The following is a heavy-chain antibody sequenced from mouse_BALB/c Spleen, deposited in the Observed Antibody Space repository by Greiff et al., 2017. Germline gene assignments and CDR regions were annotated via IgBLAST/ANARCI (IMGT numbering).Heavy chain of an antibody. J-gene: IGHJ3*01. D-gene: IGHD2-1*01. V-gene: IGHV1-14*01. CDR3: ARAGSTIAGWFAY. CDR1: GYTFTSYV. CDR2: INPYNDGT. Sequence: VQLQQSGPELVKPGASVKMSCKASGYTFTSYVMHWVKQKPGQGLEWIGYINPYNDGTKYNEKFKGKATLTSDKSSSTAYMELSSLTSEDSAVYYCARAGSTIAGWFAYWGQGTLVTVSA.